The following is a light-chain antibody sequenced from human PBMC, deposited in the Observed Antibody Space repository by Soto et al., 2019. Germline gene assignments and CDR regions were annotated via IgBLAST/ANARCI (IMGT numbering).Light chain of an antibody. CDR2: VAS. CDR3: QQTDTKPWT. V-gene: IGKV1-39*01. Sequence: DIQMTQSPSSLSASVGDRVTITCRASQTMNNFLNWYQQKPGKAPKLLIYVASSLQSGVPSRFSGSGFGTDFTLTITSLQPEDFASYYCQQTDTKPWTFGQGTRVEIK. CDR1: QTMNNF. J-gene: IGKJ1*01.